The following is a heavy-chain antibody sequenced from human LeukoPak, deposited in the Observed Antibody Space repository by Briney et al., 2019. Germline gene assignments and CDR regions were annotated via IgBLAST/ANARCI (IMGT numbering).Heavy chain of an antibody. J-gene: IGHJ3*01. CDR1: GGSISSYY. Sequence: SETLTLTCTVPGGSISSYYWSWTRQPAGKGLEWIGRIYIDGSTNYNPSLKSRVTVSLDTSKNQFSLKLSSVTAADTAVYYCARDIIGGNYAWGQGTMVTVSS. CDR2: IYIDGST. CDR3: ARDIIGGNYA. D-gene: IGHD1-26*01. V-gene: IGHV4-4*07.